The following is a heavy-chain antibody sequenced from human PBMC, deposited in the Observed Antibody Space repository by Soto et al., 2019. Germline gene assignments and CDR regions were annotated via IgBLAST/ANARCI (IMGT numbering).Heavy chain of an antibody. D-gene: IGHD3-3*01. J-gene: IGHJ3*02. V-gene: IGHV4-61*01. CDR2: IYYTGST. CDR1: GGSVSSGSYQ. Sequence: QVQLQESGPGLVKPSETLSLTCTVSGGSVSSGSYQWSWIRQPPGKGLEWIGYIYYTGSTNFNPYLKSRLTISLDTSQNQFSLKLSSVTAADTAVYYCARQGLYDVWSRYSDAFDIWGQGTMVTVSS. CDR3: ARQGLYDVWSRYSDAFDI.